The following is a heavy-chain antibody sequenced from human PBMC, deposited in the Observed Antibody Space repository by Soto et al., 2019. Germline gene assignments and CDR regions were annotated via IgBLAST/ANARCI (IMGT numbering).Heavy chain of an antibody. Sequence: GASVKVSCKASGYTFTSYGISWVRQAPGQGLEWMGWISAYNGNTNYAQKLQGRVTMTTDTSTSTAYMELRSLRSDDTAVYYCARAHEITIFGVVIQHNLFDPWGQGTLVPVSS. CDR2: ISAYNGNT. CDR1: GYTFTSYG. V-gene: IGHV1-18*01. D-gene: IGHD3-3*01. J-gene: IGHJ5*02. CDR3: ARAHEITIFGVVIQHNLFDP.